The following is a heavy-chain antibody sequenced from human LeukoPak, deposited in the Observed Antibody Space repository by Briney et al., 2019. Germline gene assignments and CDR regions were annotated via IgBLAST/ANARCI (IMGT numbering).Heavy chain of an antibody. D-gene: IGHD3-3*01. V-gene: IGHV3-21*01. CDR3: ARDPRMYYDFWSGSGDYMDV. CDR2: ISSSSSYI. CDR1: GFTFSSYS. Sequence: GGSLRLSCAASGFTFSSYSMNWVRQAPGRGLEWVSSISSSSSYIYYADSVKGRFTISRDNAKNSLYLQMNSLRAEDTAVYYCARDPRMYYDFWSGSGDYMDVWGKGTTVTVSS. J-gene: IGHJ6*03.